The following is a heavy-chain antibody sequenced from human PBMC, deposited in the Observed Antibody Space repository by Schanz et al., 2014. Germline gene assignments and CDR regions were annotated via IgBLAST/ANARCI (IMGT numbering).Heavy chain of an antibody. J-gene: IGHJ6*02. CDR3: YGMDV. CDR1: GGDIGNYY. Sequence: QVQLQESGPGLVKPSETLSLTCSVSGGDIGNYYWSWIRQPPGKGLEWIGYIFFRGSTYYNPSLKSRVTISIDTSKNQFSLRLTSVTAADTAVYYCYGMDVWGQGTTVTVSS. CDR2: IFFRGST. V-gene: IGHV4-59*12.